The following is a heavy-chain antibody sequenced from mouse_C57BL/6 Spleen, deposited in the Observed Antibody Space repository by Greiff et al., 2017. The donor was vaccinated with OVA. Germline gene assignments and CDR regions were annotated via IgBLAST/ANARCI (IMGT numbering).Heavy chain of an antibody. V-gene: IGHV1-81*01. Sequence: VKLMESGAELARPGASVKLSCKASGYTFTSYGISWVKQRTGQGLEWIGEIYPRSGNTYYNEKFKGKATLTADKSSSTAYMELRSLTSEGSAVYFCASYGYGGFAYWGQGTLVTVSA. D-gene: IGHD2-2*01. CDR3: ASYGYGGFAY. J-gene: IGHJ3*01. CDR1: GYTFTSYG. CDR2: IYPRSGNT.